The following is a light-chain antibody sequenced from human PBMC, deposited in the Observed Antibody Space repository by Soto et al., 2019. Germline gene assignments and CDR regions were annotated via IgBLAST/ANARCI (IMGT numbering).Light chain of an antibody. J-gene: IGKJ1*01. CDR1: QSISNY. CDR3: QQSYTRT. CDR2: AAS. Sequence: DIPWTEEPPCRSESFSARVWIFCRASQSISNYLNWYQQKPGKAPKVLIFAASRLQSGVPSRFSGSGSGTDFNPTISSLQPEDFATHYRQQSYTRTFGQGTKVDIK. V-gene: IGKV1-39*01.